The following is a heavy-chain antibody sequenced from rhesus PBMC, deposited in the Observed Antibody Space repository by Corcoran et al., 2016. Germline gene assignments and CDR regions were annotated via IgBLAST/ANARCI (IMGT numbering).Heavy chain of an antibody. CDR1: GGSISDSYY. V-gene: IGHV4-106*01. J-gene: IGHJ4*01. CDR3: ARDRDSGYSYQVDY. D-gene: IGHD5-24*01. CDR2: SSGSGGSP. Sequence: QVQLQESGPGLVKPSETLSLTCTVSGGSISDSYYWSWIRQPPGKGLEWIGYSSGSGGSPTYNPSPKSSVAISTATAKNQFSLKLSSVTAADTAVYYCARDRDSGYSYQVDYWGQGVLVTVSS.